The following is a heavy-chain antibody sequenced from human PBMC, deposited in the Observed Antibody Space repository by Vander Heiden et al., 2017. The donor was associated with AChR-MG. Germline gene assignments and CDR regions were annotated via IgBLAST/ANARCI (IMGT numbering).Heavy chain of an antibody. CDR1: GFTFSNYG. D-gene: IGHD2-15*01. Sequence: QVQLVESGGGVVQPGRSLRLSCAASGFTFSNYGIHWVRQAPGKGLEWVAIISYDGSNKYYADSVKGRFTISRDNSKNTLYLQMNSLRTEDTAVYYCAKIKVATTRFYYYYYMDVWGKGTTVTVSS. CDR3: AKIKVATTRFYYYYYMDV. CDR2: ISYDGSNK. J-gene: IGHJ6*03. V-gene: IGHV3-30*18.